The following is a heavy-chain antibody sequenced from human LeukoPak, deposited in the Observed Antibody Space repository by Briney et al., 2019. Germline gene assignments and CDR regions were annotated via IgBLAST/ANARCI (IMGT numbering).Heavy chain of an antibody. CDR2: LNGDGNYP. D-gene: IGHD2-2*01. Sequence: GGSLRLSCAASGFTFSSSAMSWVRQSPGKGLEWVSSLNGDGNYPHHADSVKGRFTISRDNSKNTLYLQMNSLRAEDTATYYCAKAQDAFDFDSWGQGTLVIVSS. J-gene: IGHJ4*02. CDR1: GFTFSSSA. CDR3: AKAQDAFDFDS. V-gene: IGHV3-23*01.